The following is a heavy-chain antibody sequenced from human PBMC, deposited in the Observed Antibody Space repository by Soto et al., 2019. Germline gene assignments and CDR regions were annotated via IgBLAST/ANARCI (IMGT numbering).Heavy chain of an antibody. J-gene: IGHJ6*03. Sequence: GGSLRLSCAASGFTFSSYSMNWVRQAPGKGLEWVSSISSSSSYIYYADSVKGRFTISRDNAKNSLYLQMNSLRAEDTAVYYCARGRREGIFGVVNTSYYYYIDGWGKGTTVTVSS. V-gene: IGHV3-21*01. CDR2: ISSSSSYI. CDR3: ARGRREGIFGVVNTSYYYYIDG. D-gene: IGHD3-3*02. CDR1: GFTFSSYS.